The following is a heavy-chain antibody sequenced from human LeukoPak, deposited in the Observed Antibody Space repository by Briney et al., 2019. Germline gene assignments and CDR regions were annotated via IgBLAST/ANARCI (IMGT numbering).Heavy chain of an antibody. J-gene: IGHJ4*02. Sequence: GGSLRLSCSASGFTFSSYAMHWVRQAPGKGLEYVSAISSNGCSTYYADSVKGRFTISRDNSKSTLYLQMSSLRAEDTAVYYCVKVFARGTTADYWGQGTLVTVSS. V-gene: IGHV3-64D*06. CDR3: VKVFARGTTADY. CDR1: GFTFSSYA. CDR2: ISSNGCST. D-gene: IGHD2/OR15-2a*01.